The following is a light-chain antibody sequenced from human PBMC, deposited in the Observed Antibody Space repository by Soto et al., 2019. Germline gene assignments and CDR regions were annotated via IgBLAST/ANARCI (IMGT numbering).Light chain of an antibody. CDR3: AAWDDSLNASV. V-gene: IGLV1-44*01. Sequence: QSALTQPPSASGAPGQRVTISCSGSSSNVGSNTVSWYQQSPGTAPKLLIHSNNKRPSGVPDRFSGSKSGTSASLAISGLQSEDEADYYCAAWDDSLNASVFGGGTKVTVL. CDR1: SSNVGSNT. CDR2: SNN. J-gene: IGLJ1*01.